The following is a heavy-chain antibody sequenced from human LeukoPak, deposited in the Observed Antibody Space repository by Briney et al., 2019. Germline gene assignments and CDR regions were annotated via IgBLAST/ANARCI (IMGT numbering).Heavy chain of an antibody. J-gene: IGHJ6*02. V-gene: IGHV4-34*01. CDR2: INHSGST. D-gene: IGHD3-10*01. Sequence: PGGSLRLSCAASGFTFDDYGMSWVRQPPGKGLEWIGEINHSGSTNYNPSLKSRVTISVDTSKNQFSLKLSSVTAADTAVYYCARAPGSGSYYNQNPYYYGMDVWGQGATVTVSS. CDR1: GFTFDDYG. CDR3: ARAPGSGSYYNQNPYYYGMDV.